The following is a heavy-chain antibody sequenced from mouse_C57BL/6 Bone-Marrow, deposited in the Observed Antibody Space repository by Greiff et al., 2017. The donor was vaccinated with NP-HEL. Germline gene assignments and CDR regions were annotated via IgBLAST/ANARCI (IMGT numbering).Heavy chain of an antibody. D-gene: IGHD2-3*01. V-gene: IGHV1-19*01. CDR1: GYTFTDYY. J-gene: IGHJ3*01. CDR3: ARGVYDGYYGFAY. Sequence: EVKLQESGPVLVKPGASVKMSCKASGYTFTDYYMNWVKQSHGKSLEWIGVINPYNGGTSYNQKFKGKATLTVDKSSSTAYMELNSLTSEDSAVYYCARGVYDGYYGFAYWGQGTLVTVSA. CDR2: INPYNGGT.